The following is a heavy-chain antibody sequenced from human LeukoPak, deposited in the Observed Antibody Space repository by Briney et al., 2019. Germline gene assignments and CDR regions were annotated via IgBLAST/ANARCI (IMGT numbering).Heavy chain of an antibody. D-gene: IGHD4-17*01. CDR2: IHTSGDT. J-gene: IGHJ5*02. Sequence: GGSLRLSCAASGLTGSHNYVSWVRQAPGKGLEWVSAIHTSGDTCYADSVKGRFTISRDTSKNTLYLQINSLRVEDMAVYYCIVFGDSNHWGQGTLVTVSS. CDR3: IVFGDSNH. V-gene: IGHV3-53*01. CDR1: GLTGSHNY.